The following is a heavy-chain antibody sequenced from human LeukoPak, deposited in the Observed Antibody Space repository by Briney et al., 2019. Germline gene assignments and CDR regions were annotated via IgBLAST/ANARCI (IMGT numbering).Heavy chain of an antibody. D-gene: IGHD3-9*01. Sequence: GGSLRLSCAASGFTFSSYWMSWVRQAPGKGREWEANIKQDGSEKYYVDSVKGRFTISRDNAKNSLYLQMNSLRAEDTAVYYCARDVLRYFDWLPYPIDYWGQGTLVTVSS. J-gene: IGHJ4*02. V-gene: IGHV3-7*01. CDR2: IKQDGSEK. CDR3: ARDVLRYFDWLPYPIDY. CDR1: GFTFSSYW.